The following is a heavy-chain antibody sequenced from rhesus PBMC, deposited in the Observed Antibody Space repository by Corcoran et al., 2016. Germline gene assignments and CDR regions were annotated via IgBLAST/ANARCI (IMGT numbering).Heavy chain of an antibody. V-gene: IGHV4-169*01. CDR3: ARGEYYYEDAFDF. J-gene: IGHJ3*01. D-gene: IGHD3-28*01. Sequence: QLQLQESGPGLVKPSETLSVTCAVSGGSISSSYWSWIRQAPGKGLEWIGYIYGSRSSTNYHPSLKSRVTLSVDTSKNQLSLKLSSVTTADTAVYYCARGEYYYEDAFDFWGQGLRVTVSS. CDR1: GGSISSSY. CDR2: IYGSRSST.